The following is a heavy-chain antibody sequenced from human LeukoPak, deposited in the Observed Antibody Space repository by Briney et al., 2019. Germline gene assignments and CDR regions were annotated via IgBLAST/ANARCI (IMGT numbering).Heavy chain of an antibody. J-gene: IGHJ4*02. D-gene: IGHD6-19*01. CDR1: GFTFSIYA. CDR2: IGGSGSGYST. V-gene: IGHV3-23*01. CDR3: AKEQWLGKMNYFDY. Sequence: GGSLRLSCAASGFTFSIYAMSWVRQAPGKGLEWVSSIGGSGSGYSTYYADSVKGRFTISRDTSKNTLYLQMNSLRAEDTAVYYCAKEQWLGKMNYFDYWGQGTLVTVSS.